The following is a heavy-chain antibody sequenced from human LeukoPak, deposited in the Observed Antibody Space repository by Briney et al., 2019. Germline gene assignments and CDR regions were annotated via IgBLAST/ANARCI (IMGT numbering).Heavy chain of an antibody. CDR2: INPSSGGT. CDR3: ARESYDFWSGYYNSAYYYGMDV. V-gene: IGHV1-2*06. Sequence: ASVKVSCKASGYTFIDYYIHWVRQAPGQGLEWMGRINPSSGGTNYAQKFQGRVTMTRDTSISTAYMELSRLRSDDTAVYYCARESYDFWSGYYNSAYYYGMDVWGQGTTVTVSS. J-gene: IGHJ6*02. CDR1: GYTFIDYY. D-gene: IGHD3-3*01.